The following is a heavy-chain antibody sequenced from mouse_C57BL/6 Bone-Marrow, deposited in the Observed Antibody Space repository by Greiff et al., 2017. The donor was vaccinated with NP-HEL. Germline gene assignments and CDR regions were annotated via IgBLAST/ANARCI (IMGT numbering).Heavy chain of an antibody. Sequence: VQLVESGGDLVKPGGSLKLSCAASGFTFSSYGMSWVRQTPDKRLEWVATISSGGSYTYYPDSVKGRFTISRDNAKNTLYLQMSSLKSEDTAMYYCARRWPDWGQGTLVTVSA. D-gene: IGHD2-3*01. J-gene: IGHJ3*01. CDR2: ISSGGSYT. CDR3: ARRWPD. V-gene: IGHV5-6*01. CDR1: GFTFSSYG.